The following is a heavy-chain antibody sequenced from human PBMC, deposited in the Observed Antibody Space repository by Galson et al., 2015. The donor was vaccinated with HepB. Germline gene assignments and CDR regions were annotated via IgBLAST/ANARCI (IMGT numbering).Heavy chain of an antibody. CDR3: ARGGNYDFWSGYPLVDY. D-gene: IGHD3-3*01. V-gene: IGHV3-30-3*01. CDR1: GFTFSSYA. J-gene: IGHJ4*02. CDR2: ISYDGSNK. Sequence: SLRLSCAASGFTFSSYAMHWVRQAPGKGLEWVAVISYDGSNKYYADSVKGRFTISRDNSKNTLYLQMNSLRAEDTAVYYCARGGNYDFWSGYPLVDYWGQGTLVTVSS.